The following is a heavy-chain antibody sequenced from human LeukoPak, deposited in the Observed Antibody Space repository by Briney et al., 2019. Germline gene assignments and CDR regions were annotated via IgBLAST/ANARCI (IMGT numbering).Heavy chain of an antibody. CDR3: ARVSGWPHDAFDI. J-gene: IGHJ3*02. V-gene: IGHV1-8*03. Sequence: GASVRVSCKASGYTFTSYGISWVRQAPGQGLEWMGWMNPNSGNTGYAQKFQGRVTITRNTSISTAYMELSSLRSEDTAVYYCARVSGWPHDAFDIWGQGTMVTVSS. CDR2: MNPNSGNT. D-gene: IGHD2-15*01. CDR1: GYTFTSYG.